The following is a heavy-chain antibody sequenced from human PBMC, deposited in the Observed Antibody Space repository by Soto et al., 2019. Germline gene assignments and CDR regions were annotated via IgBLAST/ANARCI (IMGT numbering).Heavy chain of an antibody. V-gene: IGHV3-23*01. Sequence: PGGSLRLSCAASGFTFSSYAMSWVRQAPGKGLEWVSAISGSGGSTYYADSVKGRFTISRDNSKNTLYLQMNSLRAEDTAVYYCAKVSTYYYDSSGPRAQGVYYYYGMDVWGQGTTVTVSS. CDR2: ISGSGGST. D-gene: IGHD3-22*01. J-gene: IGHJ6*02. CDR3: AKVSTYYYDSSGPRAQGVYYYYGMDV. CDR1: GFTFSSYA.